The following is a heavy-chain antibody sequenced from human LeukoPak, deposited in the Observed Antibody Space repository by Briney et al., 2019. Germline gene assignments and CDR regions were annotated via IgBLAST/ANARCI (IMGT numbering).Heavy chain of an antibody. CDR1: GGSISRTYY. Sequence: PSETLSLTCTVSGGSISRTYYWGWIRQAPGRGLEWIGSIYYSGSAYYNPSLKSRVTISVDTSKNQFSLKLSSVTAADTAVYYCARAPSGCGGTCPSDHWGPGTLVTVSS. CDR3: ARAPSGCGGTCPSDH. J-gene: IGHJ4*02. CDR2: IYYSGSA. V-gene: IGHV4-39*07. D-gene: IGHD2-15*01.